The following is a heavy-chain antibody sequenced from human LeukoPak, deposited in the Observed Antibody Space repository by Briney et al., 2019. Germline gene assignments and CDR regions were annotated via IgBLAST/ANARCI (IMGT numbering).Heavy chain of an antibody. Sequence: GGSLRLSCAASGFTFSSYSMNWVRQAPGKGLEWVSSISSSSSYIYYADSVKGRFTISRDNAKNSLYLQMNSLRAEDTAVYYCASISGFFYGMDVWGQGTTVTVSS. CDR2: ISSSSSYI. J-gene: IGHJ6*02. V-gene: IGHV3-21*01. CDR3: ASISGFFYGMDV. CDR1: GFTFSSYS. D-gene: IGHD2-21*01.